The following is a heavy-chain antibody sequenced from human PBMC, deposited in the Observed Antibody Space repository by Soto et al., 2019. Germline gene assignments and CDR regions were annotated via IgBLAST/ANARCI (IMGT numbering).Heavy chain of an antibody. CDR3: STRSPAFAY. Sequence: QVQLLQSGPEVKKPGASVKVSCKTSGYTFTSYGIAWVRQAPGQGLEWMGWISTYKGNTNYAQKFQGRVTMTTDTSTSTDYMDLRSLRSDDTAVYYCSTRSPAFAYLGQGTMVTVSS. CDR2: ISTYKGNT. J-gene: IGHJ4*02. CDR1: GYTFTSYG. V-gene: IGHV1-18*01.